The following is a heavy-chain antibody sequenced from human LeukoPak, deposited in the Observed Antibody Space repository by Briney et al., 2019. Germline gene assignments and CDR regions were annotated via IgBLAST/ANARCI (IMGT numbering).Heavy chain of an antibody. CDR2: ISPNSGGT. CDR3: ARAGYNWSQYYFDY. CDR1: GYTFTGYY. J-gene: IGHJ4*02. V-gene: IGHV1-2*02. Sequence: ASVKVSCKASGYTFTGYYMHWVRQAPGQGLEWMGWISPNSGGTDYAQNFQGRVTMTRDTSISTAYMELSGLRSDDTAVYYCARAGYNWSQYYFDYWGQGTLVTVSS. D-gene: IGHD1-20*01.